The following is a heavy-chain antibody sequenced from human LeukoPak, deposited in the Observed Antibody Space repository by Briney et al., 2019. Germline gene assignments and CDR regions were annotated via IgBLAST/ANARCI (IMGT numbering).Heavy chain of an antibody. CDR1: GGSISSSSYY. D-gene: IGHD6-19*01. Sequence: SETLSLTCTVSGGSISSSSYYWGWIRQPPGKGLEWIGSIYYSGSTYYNPSLKSRVTTSVDTSKNQSPLKLSSVTAADTAVYYCARPFSYSSGWYYFDYWGQGTLVTVSS. V-gene: IGHV4-39*01. CDR2: IYYSGST. J-gene: IGHJ4*02. CDR3: ARPFSYSSGWYYFDY.